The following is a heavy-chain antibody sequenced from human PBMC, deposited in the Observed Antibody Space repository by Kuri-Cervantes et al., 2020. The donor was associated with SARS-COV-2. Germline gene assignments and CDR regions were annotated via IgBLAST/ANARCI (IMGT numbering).Heavy chain of an antibody. D-gene: IGHD3-3*01. J-gene: IGHJ4*02. CDR1: GFTFSSYG. Sequence: GESLKISCAASGFTFSSYGMHWVRQAPGKGLEWVAVISYDGSNKYYADSVKGRFTISRDNSKNTLYLQMNSLRAEDTAVYYCAREGDFWSGYLVDYFDYWGQGTLVTVSS. V-gene: IGHV3-30*03. CDR2: ISYDGSNK. CDR3: AREGDFWSGYLVDYFDY.